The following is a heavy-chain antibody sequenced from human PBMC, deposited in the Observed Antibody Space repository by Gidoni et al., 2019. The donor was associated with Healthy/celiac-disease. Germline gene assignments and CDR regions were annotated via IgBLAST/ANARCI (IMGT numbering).Heavy chain of an antibody. Sequence: EVQLVESGGGLVQPGGSLRLSCAAAGFTVSSYAMHWVRQAPGKGLDYVSAISSNGGSTYYANSVKGRFTISRDNSKNTLYLQMGSLRAEDMAVYYCLCGDCYYDAFDIWGQGTMVTVSS. CDR2: ISSNGGST. J-gene: IGHJ3*02. D-gene: IGHD2-21*02. CDR3: LCGDCYYDAFDI. V-gene: IGHV3-64*01. CDR1: GFTVSSYA.